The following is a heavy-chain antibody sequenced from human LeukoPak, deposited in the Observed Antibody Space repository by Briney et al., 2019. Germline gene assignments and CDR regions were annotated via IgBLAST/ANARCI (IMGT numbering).Heavy chain of an antibody. D-gene: IGHD6-19*01. V-gene: IGHV3-30-3*01. Sequence: GRSLRLSCAVSGFTPSSYAMHWVRQAPGKGLEWVALISYDGSNEYYADSVKGRFTISRDNSKNTLYLQMNSLRAEDTAVYYCARCLAVAGYGGDYFDYWGQGTLVTVSS. CDR1: GFTPSSYA. CDR3: ARCLAVAGYGGDYFDY. J-gene: IGHJ4*02. CDR2: ISYDGSNE.